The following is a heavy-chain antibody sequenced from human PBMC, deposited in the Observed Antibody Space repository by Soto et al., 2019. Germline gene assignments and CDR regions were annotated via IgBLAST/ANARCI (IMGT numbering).Heavy chain of an antibody. CDR1: GFTFSSYV. D-gene: IGHD2-15*01. Sequence: GGSLRLSCAASGFTFSSYVINWVRQAPGKGLEWVSSITGSGGSTYYADSVKGRFTISRDNSKNTLYLQMNILSAEDTAVYYCAKGRGSSWSSHFFDYWGQGTPVTVSS. V-gene: IGHV3-23*01. J-gene: IGHJ4*02. CDR3: AKGRGSSWSSHFFDY. CDR2: ITGSGGST.